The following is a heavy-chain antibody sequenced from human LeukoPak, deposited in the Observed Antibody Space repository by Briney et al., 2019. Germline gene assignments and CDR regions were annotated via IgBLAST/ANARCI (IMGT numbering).Heavy chain of an antibody. V-gene: IGHV3-23*01. D-gene: IGHD3-10*01. Sequence: GGSLRLSCAASGFTFSSYAMSWVRQAPGKGLEWVSAISVSGGSTYFADSVKGRFAISRDNSKNTLYLQMNNLRVEDTALYYCARSPPAHYGSGSSLDCWGQGTLVTVSS. CDR1: GFTFSSYA. J-gene: IGHJ4*02. CDR2: ISVSGGST. CDR3: ARSPPAHYGSGSSLDC.